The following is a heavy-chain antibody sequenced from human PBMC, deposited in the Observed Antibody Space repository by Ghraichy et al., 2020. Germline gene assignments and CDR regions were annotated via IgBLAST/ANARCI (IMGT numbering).Heavy chain of an antibody. J-gene: IGHJ6*03. CDR3: ARGMGAIFGVVNPYYYYYMDV. Sequence: GGMRQPPGKGREWIGEINHSGSTNYNPSLKSRVTISVDTSKNQFSLKLSSVTAADTAVYYCARGMGAIFGVVNPYYYYYMDVWGKGTTVTVSS. D-gene: IGHD3-3*01. V-gene: IGHV4-34*01. CDR2: INHSGST.